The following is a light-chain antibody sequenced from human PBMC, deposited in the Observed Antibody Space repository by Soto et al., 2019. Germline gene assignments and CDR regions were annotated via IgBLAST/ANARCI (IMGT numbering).Light chain of an antibody. Sequence: QSALTQPASVSGSPGQSITISCTGTNSDVGGCNCVSWYQQHPDKAPKLMIYEVNNRPSGVSNRFSGSKSGNTASLTISGLQAEDEADYFCSSFTSTSTYVFGTGTKVTVL. CDR1: NSDVGGCNC. CDR2: EVN. J-gene: IGLJ1*01. V-gene: IGLV2-14*01. CDR3: SSFTSTSTYV.